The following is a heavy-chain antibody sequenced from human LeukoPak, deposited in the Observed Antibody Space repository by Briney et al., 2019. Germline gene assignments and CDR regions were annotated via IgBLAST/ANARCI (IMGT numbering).Heavy chain of an antibody. Sequence: PGGSLRLSCAASGFTFSPYAMHWVRQAPGKGLEWVAVISYDENNKYYADSVKGRFTISRDNSKNTLYLQMNSLRAEDTAVYYCAKDTNSSWLIRAPHVGMDVWGQGTTVTVSS. CDR3: AKDTNSSWLIRAPHVGMDV. D-gene: IGHD6-13*01. CDR1: GFTFSPYA. J-gene: IGHJ6*02. CDR2: ISYDENNK. V-gene: IGHV3-30-3*01.